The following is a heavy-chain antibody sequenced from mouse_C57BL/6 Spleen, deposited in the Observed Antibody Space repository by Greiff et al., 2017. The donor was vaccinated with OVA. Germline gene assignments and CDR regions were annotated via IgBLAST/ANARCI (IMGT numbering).Heavy chain of an antibody. V-gene: IGHV1-53*01. CDR3: ARSRTTVVEGTWFAY. J-gene: IGHJ3*01. CDR1: GYTFTSYW. CDR2: INPSNGGT. Sequence: QVQLQQPGTELVKPGASVKLSCKASGYTFTSYWMHWVKQRPGQGLEWLGNINPSNGGTNYNEKFKSKANLTVDKSSRTAYMQLSSRTSEDAAVYYCARSRTTVVEGTWFAYWGQGTLVTVSA. D-gene: IGHD1-1*01.